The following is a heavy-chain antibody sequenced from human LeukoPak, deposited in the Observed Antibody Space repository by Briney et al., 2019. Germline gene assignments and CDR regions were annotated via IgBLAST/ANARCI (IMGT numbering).Heavy chain of an antibody. Sequence: GESLKISCKGSGYRFTTYWIGWVRQMPGKGLEWMGIIYPGDSDTRYSPSFQGQVTISADKSISTAYLQWSSLEASDTAVYYCARLGGYYYYYMDVWGKGTTVTVSS. V-gene: IGHV5-51*01. CDR3: ARLGGYYYYYMDV. J-gene: IGHJ6*03. CDR1: GYRFTTYW. CDR2: IYPGDSDT.